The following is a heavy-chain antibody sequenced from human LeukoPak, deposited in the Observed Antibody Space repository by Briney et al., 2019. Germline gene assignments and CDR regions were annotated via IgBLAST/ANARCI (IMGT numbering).Heavy chain of an antibody. CDR2: ISAYNGNT. V-gene: IGHV1-18*01. Sequence: ASVKVSCKASGYTFTSYGISWVRQAPGQGLECIGWISAYNGNTSYAQKLQGRVTMTTDTSTSTAYMELRSLRSDDTAVYYCARPRGFYYYGSGSYYTYFDYWGQGTLVTVSS. CDR1: GYTFTSYG. CDR3: ARPRGFYYYGSGSYYTYFDY. J-gene: IGHJ4*02. D-gene: IGHD3-10*01.